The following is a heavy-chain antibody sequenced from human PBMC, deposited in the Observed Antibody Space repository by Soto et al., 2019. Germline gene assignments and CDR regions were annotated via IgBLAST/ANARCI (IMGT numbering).Heavy chain of an antibody. CDR3: AKTSAATIRVGFDY. CDR2: IVASGGTT. V-gene: IGHV3-23*01. D-gene: IGHD6-25*01. CDR1: GFTFSSYP. Sequence: EVQLLESGGGLAQPGGSLRLSCAASGFTFSSYPMSWVRQAPGQGLEWVSGIVASGGTTYYADAGKGRSTIGNNNSNNTLYKQINRLSAEDTGVYYCAKTSAATIRVGFDYGGQGTLVTVSS. J-gene: IGHJ4*02.